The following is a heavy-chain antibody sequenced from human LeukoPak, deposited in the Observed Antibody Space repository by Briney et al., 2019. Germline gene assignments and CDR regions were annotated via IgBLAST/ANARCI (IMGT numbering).Heavy chain of an antibody. V-gene: IGHV1-2*02. J-gene: IGHJ4*02. CDR1: GYTFSGYY. CDR3: ARWGGHFSD. Sequence: GASVKVSCEASGYTFSGYYIHWVRQAPGQGLEWMGWINPTSRNTNSAPRFQGRITLTSDTSISTAYMESNNLTSDDTAIYYCARWGGHFSDWGQGTLLSVSS. D-gene: IGHD3-3*01. CDR2: INPTSRNT.